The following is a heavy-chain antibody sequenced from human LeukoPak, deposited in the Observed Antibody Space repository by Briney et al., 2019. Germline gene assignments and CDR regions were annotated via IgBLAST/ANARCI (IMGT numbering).Heavy chain of an antibody. Sequence: GASVKVSCKASGYTFTSYDINWVRQATGQGLEWMGWINPNSGNTGYAQKFQGRVTISRNTSISTAYMELSSLRSEDTAVYYCARGTQYCSTTTCSGTTFDYWGQGTLVTVSS. CDR2: INPNSGNT. V-gene: IGHV1-8*03. J-gene: IGHJ4*02. CDR3: ARGTQYCSTTTCSGTTFDY. D-gene: IGHD2-2*01. CDR1: GYTFTSYD.